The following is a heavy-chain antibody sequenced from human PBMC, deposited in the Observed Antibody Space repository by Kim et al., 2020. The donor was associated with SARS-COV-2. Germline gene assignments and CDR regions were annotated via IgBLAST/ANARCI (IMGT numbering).Heavy chain of an antibody. CDR3: ARDHGGGGTGY. J-gene: IGHJ4*02. V-gene: IGHV3-74*01. Sequence: RYADFVKGRFTIYRDKAKNTLYLQMNSLGAEDTVVYYCARDHGGGGTGYWGQGTLVTVSS. D-gene: IGHD2-8*02.